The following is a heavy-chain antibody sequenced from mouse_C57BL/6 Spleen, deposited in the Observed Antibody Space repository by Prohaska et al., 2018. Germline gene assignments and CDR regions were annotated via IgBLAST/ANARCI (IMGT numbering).Heavy chain of an antibody. J-gene: IGHJ4*01. CDR2: IDPSDSYT. CDR3: ARGAGLKDYAMDY. CDR1: GYTFTSYW. Sequence: QVQLQQPGAELVIPGASVKLSCKASGYTFTSYWMPWVKQRPGQGLEWIGEIDPSDSYTNYNQKVKGKATLTVDKSSSTAYMQLSSLTSEDSAVYYCARGAGLKDYAMDYWGQGTSVTVSS. V-gene: IGHV1-69*01.